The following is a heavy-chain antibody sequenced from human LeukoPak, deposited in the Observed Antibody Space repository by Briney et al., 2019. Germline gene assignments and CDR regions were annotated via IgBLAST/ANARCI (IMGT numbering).Heavy chain of an antibody. D-gene: IGHD4-17*01. CDR3: ARHRATVTTPFDF. Sequence: PSETLSFTCTVSGGSVGSYYWSWIRQPPGKGLEWIGYISYSGITNYKPSLKSRVTISVDTSKNQFSLKLSSVTAADTAVYYCARHRATVTTPFDFWGQGTLVTVSS. V-gene: IGHV4-59*08. CDR2: ISYSGIT. CDR1: GGSVGSYY. J-gene: IGHJ4*02.